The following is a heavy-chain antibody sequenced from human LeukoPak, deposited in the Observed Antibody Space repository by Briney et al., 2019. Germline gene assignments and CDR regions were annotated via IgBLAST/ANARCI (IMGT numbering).Heavy chain of an antibody. D-gene: IGHD3-9*01. V-gene: IGHV4-34*01. CDR3: ARHFRYFDWLSSPFAFDY. CDR2: INHSGST. J-gene: IGHJ4*02. CDR1: GGSFSGYY. Sequence: PSETLSPTCAVYGGSFSGYYWSWIRQPPGKGLEWIGEINHSGSTNYNPSLKSRVTISVDTSKNQFSLKLSSVTAADTAVYYCARHFRYFDWLSSPFAFDYWGQGTLVTVSS.